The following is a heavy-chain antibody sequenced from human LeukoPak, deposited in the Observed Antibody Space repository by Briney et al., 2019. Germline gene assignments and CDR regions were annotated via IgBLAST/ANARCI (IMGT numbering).Heavy chain of an antibody. CDR1: GGSISSYY. D-gene: IGHD5-18*01. CDR3: AREVPYSYGYAY. V-gene: IGHV4-59*01. Sequence: SETLSLTCTVSGGSISSYYWSWIRQPPGKGLEWIGYIYYSGSTNYNPSLKSRITISVDTSKNQFSLKLSSVTAADTAVYYCAREVPYSYGYAYWGQGTLVTVSS. CDR2: IYYSGST. J-gene: IGHJ4*02.